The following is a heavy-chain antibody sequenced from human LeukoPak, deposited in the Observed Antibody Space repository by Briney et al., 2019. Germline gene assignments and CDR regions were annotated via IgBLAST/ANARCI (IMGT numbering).Heavy chain of an antibody. V-gene: IGHV1-69*13. CDR3: ARGDYCGGDCYWPNKIRFFDY. Sequence: ASVKVSCKASGYTFTSYAISWVRQAPGQGLEWMGGIIPIFGTANYAQKFQGRVTITADESTSTAYMELSSLRSEDTAVYYCARGDYCGGDCYWPNKIRFFDYWGQGTLVTVSS. CDR1: GYTFTSYA. J-gene: IGHJ4*02. D-gene: IGHD2-21*02. CDR2: IIPIFGTA.